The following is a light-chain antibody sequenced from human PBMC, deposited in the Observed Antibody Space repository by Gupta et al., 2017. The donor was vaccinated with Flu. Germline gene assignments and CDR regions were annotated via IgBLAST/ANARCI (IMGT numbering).Light chain of an antibody. CDR3: QQAARSPYT. CDR2: AAS. CDR1: YDINKW. V-gene: IGKV1-12*02. J-gene: IGKJ2*01. Sequence: DIQMTQFPSSVSASVGDRVTITCRANYDINKWLAWYQQKPGKAPKLLIYAASNLQSGVPSRFSCIRSETDFTLTIYNLQPEDFATYYCQQAARSPYTFGQGTKLEI.